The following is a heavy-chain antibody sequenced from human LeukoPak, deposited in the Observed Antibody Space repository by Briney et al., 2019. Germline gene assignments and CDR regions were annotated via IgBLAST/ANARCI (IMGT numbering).Heavy chain of an antibody. Sequence: ASVKVSCKASGGTFSSYAISWVRQAPGQGLEWMGGIIPIFGTANYAQKSQGRVTITADTSTSTAYMELRSLRSDDTAVYYCARESAAEGLFDYWGQGTLVTVSS. CDR3: ARESAAEGLFDY. V-gene: IGHV1-69*06. CDR2: IIPIFGTA. J-gene: IGHJ4*02. D-gene: IGHD6-13*01. CDR1: GGTFSSYA.